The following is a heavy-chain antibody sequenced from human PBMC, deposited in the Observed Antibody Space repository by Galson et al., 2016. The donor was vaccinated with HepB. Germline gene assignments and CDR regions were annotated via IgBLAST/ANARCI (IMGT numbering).Heavy chain of an antibody. J-gene: IGHJ4*02. D-gene: IGHD1-26*01. CDR2: ISSSSGVL. CDR1: GFTFSSFS. V-gene: IGHV3-48*02. Sequence: SLRLSCAASGFTFSSFSMNWVRQAPGKGLEWVSYISSSSGVLYYADSVKGRFTISRDNAKNSLSLQMNSLRDEDTAVYYCARDLHSGAYTLDYWGKGTLVTVSS. CDR3: ARDLHSGAYTLDY.